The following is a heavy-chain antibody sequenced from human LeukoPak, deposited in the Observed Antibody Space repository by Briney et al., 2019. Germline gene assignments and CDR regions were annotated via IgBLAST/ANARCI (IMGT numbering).Heavy chain of an antibody. CDR1: GFTFSSYS. D-gene: IGHD3-3*01. CDR3: ANSYDFWSGYLVN. J-gene: IGHJ4*02. V-gene: IGHV3-48*01. CDR2: ISSSSSTI. Sequence: PGGSLRLSCAASGFTFSSYSMNWVRQAPGKGLEWVSYISSSSSTIYYADSMKGRFTISRDNAKNSLYLQMNSLRAEDMALYYCANSYDFWSGYLVNWGQGTLVTVSS.